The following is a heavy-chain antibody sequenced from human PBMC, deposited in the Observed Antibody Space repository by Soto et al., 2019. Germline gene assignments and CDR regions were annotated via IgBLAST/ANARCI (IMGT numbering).Heavy chain of an antibody. CDR1: GYTFTSYA. J-gene: IGHJ6*02. D-gene: IGHD3-3*01. CDR2: INAGNGNT. V-gene: IGHV1-3*01. Sequence: ASVKVSCKASGYTFTSYAMHWVRQAPGQRLEWMGWINAGNGNTKYSQKFQGRVTITRDTSASTAYMELSSLRSEDTAVYYCARSYYDFWSGRYYYGMDVWGQGTTVTV. CDR3: ARSYYDFWSGRYYYGMDV.